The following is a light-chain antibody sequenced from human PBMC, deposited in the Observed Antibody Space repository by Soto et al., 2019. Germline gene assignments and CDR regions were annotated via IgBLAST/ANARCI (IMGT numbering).Light chain of an antibody. Sequence: QAVLTQPPSVSAAPGQKVTISCSVSSSNIGCNSVSWYQQLPGTAAKLLIYDDNKRHSGIPDQFSGSKSVTSATLGITGFHTGDEADYYCGSWDSSLSAYVFGTGTKVTVL. CDR2: DDN. V-gene: IGLV1-51*01. CDR1: SSNIGCNS. CDR3: GSWDSSLSAYV. J-gene: IGLJ1*01.